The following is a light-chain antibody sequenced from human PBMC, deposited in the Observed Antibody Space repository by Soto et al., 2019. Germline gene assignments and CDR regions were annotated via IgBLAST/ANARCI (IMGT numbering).Light chain of an antibody. V-gene: IGKV1-39*01. CDR2: AAS. Sequence: DIQMTQSPSSLSASVGDRVTITCRASQSISNYLNWYQQKPGKAPKLLIYAASSLQSGVPSRFSGSGSGTDFTLTISRLQPEDFATYYCQHSYSTLTFGGGTKVEIK. CDR1: QSISNY. CDR3: QHSYSTLT. J-gene: IGKJ4*01.